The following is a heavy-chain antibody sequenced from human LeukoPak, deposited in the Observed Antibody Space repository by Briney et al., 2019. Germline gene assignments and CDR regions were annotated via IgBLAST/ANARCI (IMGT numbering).Heavy chain of an antibody. CDR2: IESKTDGGTT. V-gene: IGHV3-15*04. CDR1: GFSFSDAW. Sequence: PGGSLRLSCAASGFSFSDAWMSWVRQILGKGLEWVGRIESKTDGGTTDYAAPVKGRFTISRDDSTNTLYLQMNSLKCEDTAVYYCTTYGSGRKFDYWGQGILATVSS. CDR3: TTYGSGRKFDY. D-gene: IGHD3-10*01. J-gene: IGHJ4*02.